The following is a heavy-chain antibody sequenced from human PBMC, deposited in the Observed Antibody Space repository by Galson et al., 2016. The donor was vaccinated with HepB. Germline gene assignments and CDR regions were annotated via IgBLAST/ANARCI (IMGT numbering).Heavy chain of an antibody. CDR2: MNPDSGRT. D-gene: IGHD4-17*01. CDR1: GYTFTRCD. CDR3: ARGRDYGDNPFDD. Sequence: SVKVSCKASGYTFTRCDINWVRQATGQGLEWLGWMNPDSGRTGSAQKFQGRVTMTRDTSISTAYLELSSPTSEDTGVYFCARGRDYGDNPFDDWGQGTLVAVSS. J-gene: IGHJ4*02. V-gene: IGHV1-8*01.